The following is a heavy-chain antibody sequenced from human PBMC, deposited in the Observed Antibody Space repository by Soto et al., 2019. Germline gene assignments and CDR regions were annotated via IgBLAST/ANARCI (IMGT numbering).Heavy chain of an antibody. CDR2: ISSDGTST. J-gene: IGHJ4*02. CDR1: GFTFSNYW. D-gene: IGHD2-2*01. Sequence: EMQLVESGGGLVQPGGSLRLSCAASGFTFSNYWMHWVRQAPGKGPVWVSRISSDGTSTTYADSVKGRFTISRDNAKNTLYLQVNSLGAEDTAVYYCARVPNCDSSSCYSYFDFWGQGALITVSS. CDR3: ARVPNCDSSSCYSYFDF. V-gene: IGHV3-74*01.